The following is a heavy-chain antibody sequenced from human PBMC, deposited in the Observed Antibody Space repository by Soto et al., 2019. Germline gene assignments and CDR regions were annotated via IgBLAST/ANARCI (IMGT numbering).Heavy chain of an antibody. CDR2: IYYSGST. J-gene: IGHJ4*02. CDR1: GGSMSRYY. V-gene: IGHV4-59*12. D-gene: IGHD3-22*01. CDR3: ARGQGSHYYDSSGYPYFDP. Sequence: PSETLSLTCTVSGGSMSRYYCCWIRQPPGKGLEWIGYIYYSGSTNYNPSLKSRVTISIDTSKNQFSLKLSSVTAADTAVYYCARGQGSHYYDSSGYPYFDPWGQGTLVTVSS.